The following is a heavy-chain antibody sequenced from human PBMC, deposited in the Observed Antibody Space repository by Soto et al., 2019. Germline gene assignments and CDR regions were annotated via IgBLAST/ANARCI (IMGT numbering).Heavy chain of an antibody. J-gene: IGHJ4*02. Sequence: QVQLVESGGGVVQPGRSLRLSCAASGFTFSSYGMHWVRQAPGKGLEWVAVISYDGSNKYYADSVKGRFTISRDNSKNPLYLQMNSLRAEDTAVYYCAKARLDDSSGYYYGYFDYWGQGTLVTVSS. CDR1: GFTFSSYG. V-gene: IGHV3-30*18. D-gene: IGHD3-22*01. CDR2: ISYDGSNK. CDR3: AKARLDDSSGYYYGYFDY.